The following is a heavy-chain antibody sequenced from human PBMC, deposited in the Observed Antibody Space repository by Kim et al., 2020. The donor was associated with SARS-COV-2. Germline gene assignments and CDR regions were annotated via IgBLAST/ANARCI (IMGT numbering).Heavy chain of an antibody. D-gene: IGHD6-19*01. J-gene: IGHJ1*01. CDR1: GFTFADSV. V-gene: IGHV3-43*02. CDR3: SKASGWLPRY. CDR2: VSGDGGTT. Sequence: GGSLRLSCAASGFTFADSVMHWGRQAPRNGLEWVALVSGDGGTTYYADSVKGRFIIYRDNSNDSLYLQMNSLLTDDTAFYYCSKASGWLPRYWGQGTLVTVSS.